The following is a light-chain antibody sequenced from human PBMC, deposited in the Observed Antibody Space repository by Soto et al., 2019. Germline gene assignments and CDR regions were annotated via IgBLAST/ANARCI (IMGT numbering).Light chain of an antibody. CDR3: CSYTRSSTRT. Sequence: QSALTQPASVSGSPGQAITISCTGTSSDVGHYNYVSWYQHYPRKAPKLMIYDVNTRPSGVSNRFSGSKSGNTASLTISGLQAEDEADYYCCSYTRSSTRTFGGGTKLTVL. V-gene: IGLV2-14*03. CDR2: DVN. J-gene: IGLJ2*01. CDR1: SSDVGHYNY.